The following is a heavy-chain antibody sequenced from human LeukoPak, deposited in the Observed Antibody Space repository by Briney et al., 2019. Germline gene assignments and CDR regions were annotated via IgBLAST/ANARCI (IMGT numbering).Heavy chain of an antibody. CDR2: IYYSGST. V-gene: IGHV4-30-4*08. D-gene: IGHD5-18*01. CDR3: ARGVSYGDYYFDY. CDR1: GGSISSSNYY. Sequence: TASETLSLTCTVSGGSISSSNYYWTWIRQPPGKGLEWIGYIYYSGSTYYNPSLKSRVTISVDTSKNQFSLKLSSVTAADTAVYYCARGVSYGDYYFDYWGQGTLVTVSS. J-gene: IGHJ4*02.